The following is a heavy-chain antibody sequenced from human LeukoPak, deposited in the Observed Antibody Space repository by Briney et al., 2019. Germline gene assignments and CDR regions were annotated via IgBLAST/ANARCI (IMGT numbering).Heavy chain of an antibody. CDR1: GGSFSGYV. V-gene: IGHV4-34*01. J-gene: IGHJ3*02. Sequence: PSETLSLTCAVSGGSFSGYVWNWIRQPPGKGLEWIGEINHRGSTDYNPSLESRVTISVDTSKNQFSLTLSSVTAADTAVYYCARDQETTVTSYAFDIWGQGTMVTVSS. D-gene: IGHD4-17*01. CDR2: INHRGST. CDR3: ARDQETTVTSYAFDI.